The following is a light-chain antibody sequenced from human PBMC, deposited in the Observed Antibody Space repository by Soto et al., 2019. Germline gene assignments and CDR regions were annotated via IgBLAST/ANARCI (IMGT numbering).Light chain of an antibody. Sequence: DMVRTQSPDSLASSLGERSNIKXKSSQSVLYSPKTKNNLGWYQQKPGQPPKLRLYWASTREYGGPDRFSGSGSGTDFTPTISSLQAEDVAVYYGQQYYSTPLTFGGGTKVDI. CDR1: QSVLYSPKTKNN. J-gene: IGKJ4*01. V-gene: IGKV4-1*01. CDR2: WAS. CDR3: QQYYSTPLT.